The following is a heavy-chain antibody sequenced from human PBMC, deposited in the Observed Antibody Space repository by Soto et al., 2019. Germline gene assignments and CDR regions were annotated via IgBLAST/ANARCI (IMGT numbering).Heavy chain of an antibody. CDR1: GGSFSGYY. CDR3: SKGLRYCTNGVCYPYYYYGMDV. Sequence: SETLSLTCAVYGGSFSGYYWSWIRQPPGKGLEWIGEINHSGSTNYNPSLKSRVTISVDTSKNQFSLKLSSVTAADTAVYYCSKGLRYCTNGVCYPYYYYGMDVWGQGTTVT. J-gene: IGHJ6*02. V-gene: IGHV4-34*01. D-gene: IGHD2-8*01. CDR2: INHSGST.